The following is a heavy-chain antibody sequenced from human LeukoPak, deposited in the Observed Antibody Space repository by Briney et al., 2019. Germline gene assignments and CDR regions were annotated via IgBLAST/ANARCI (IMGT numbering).Heavy chain of an antibody. CDR3: ARDRGSSGWFLYYDH. CDR2: ISADGTTT. CDR1: GFTFNTYW. J-gene: IGHJ4*02. V-gene: IGHV3-74*01. Sequence: GGSLRLSCAASGFTFNTYWMHWVRQAPGKGLTWVSRISADGTTTAYADSVKGRLTISRDNAKNTLFLQMNSLRDEDTAVYYCARDRGSSGWFLYYDHWGQGTLVTVSS. D-gene: IGHD6-19*01.